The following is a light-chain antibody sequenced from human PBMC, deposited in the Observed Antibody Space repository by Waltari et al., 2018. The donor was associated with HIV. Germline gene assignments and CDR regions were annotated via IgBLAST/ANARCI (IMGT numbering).Light chain of an antibody. CDR2: GAS. V-gene: IGKV3-20*01. CDR3: QQYGGSPPGVT. CDR1: QGLSSSY. Sequence: EIVLTQSPGTLSLSPGERATLSCRASQGLSSSYLTWYQQKPGQAPRLLIYGASSRATGIPDRFSGSGSGTDFTLTISRLEPEDFAVYYCQQYGGSPPGVTFGQGTRLEIK. J-gene: IGKJ5*01.